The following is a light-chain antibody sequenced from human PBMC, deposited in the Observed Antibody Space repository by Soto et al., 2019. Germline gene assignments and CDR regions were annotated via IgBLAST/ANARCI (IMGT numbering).Light chain of an antibody. V-gene: IGKV3-20*01. CDR2: GAS. CDR3: QQYGSSGT. CDR1: QSVSSSY. Sequence: ETVLTQSPGTLPLSPGETATLSCRASQSVSSSYVAWYQQKPGQAPRLLIYGASSRATGIPDRFSGSGCGTDFTLTISRLEPEDFAVYYCQQYGSSGTFGQGTKVDI. J-gene: IGKJ1*01.